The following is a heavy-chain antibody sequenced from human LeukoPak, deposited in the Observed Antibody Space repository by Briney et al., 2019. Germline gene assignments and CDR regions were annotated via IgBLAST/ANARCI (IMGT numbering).Heavy chain of an antibody. V-gene: IGHV4-4*07. CDR1: GRPISSYY. CDR2: IYTSGST. D-gene: IGHD2-2*01. J-gene: IGHJ4*02. CDR3: ARGLVVPAAFDY. Sequence: PSEPLSLTCTVSGRPISSYYWSWTRQPAGKGLEWIGRIYTSGSTNYNPSLKSRVTMSVDTSKNQFSLKLSSVTAADTAVYYCARGLVVPAAFDYWGQGTLVTVSS.